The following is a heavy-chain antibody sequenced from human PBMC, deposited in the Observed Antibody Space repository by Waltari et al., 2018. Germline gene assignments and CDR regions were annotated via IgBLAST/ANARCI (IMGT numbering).Heavy chain of an antibody. Sequence: QVQLQESGPGLVKPSQTLSLTCTVSGGSISSGSCYWSWIRQPAGKGLEWIGRIYTSGSTNYNPSLKSRVTISVDTSKNQFSLKLSSVTAADTAVYYCARAIAAAGWDVWGKGTTVTVSS. CDR1: GGSISSGSCY. J-gene: IGHJ6*04. D-gene: IGHD6-13*01. CDR3: ARAIAAAGWDV. V-gene: IGHV4-61*02. CDR2: IYTSGST.